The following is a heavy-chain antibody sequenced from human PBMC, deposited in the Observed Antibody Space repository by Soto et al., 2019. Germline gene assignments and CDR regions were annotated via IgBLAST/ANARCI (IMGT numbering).Heavy chain of an antibody. J-gene: IGHJ3*02. CDR3: GTGKWGMVRGVTALDI. CDR1: GGSSGSGDYY. V-gene: IGHV4-30-4*01. Sequence: SETLSLTCTVSGGSSGSGDYYWSWIRQPPGKGLEWIGYIYYSGSTYYNPSLESRVTISVDTSKNQFSLKLSSVTAADTAVYYCGTGKWGMVRGVTALDICGQGPMV. D-gene: IGHD3-10*01. CDR2: IYYSGST.